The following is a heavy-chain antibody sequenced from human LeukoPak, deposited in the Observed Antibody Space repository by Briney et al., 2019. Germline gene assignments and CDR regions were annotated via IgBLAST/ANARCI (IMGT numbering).Heavy chain of an antibody. V-gene: IGHV4-39*01. J-gene: IGHJ4*02. CDR2: IRNSGNT. CDR3: ARHVYGEYGPGDY. Sequence: PSKTLSLTCTVSGDSFSSSSHYWGWLRQPPGRGLEWIGSIRNSGNTYYSPSLKSRVTISVDTSKNQFSLKLSSVTAADTAVYYCARHVYGEYGPGDYWGQGILVTVSS. CDR1: GDSFSSSSHY. D-gene: IGHD4-17*01.